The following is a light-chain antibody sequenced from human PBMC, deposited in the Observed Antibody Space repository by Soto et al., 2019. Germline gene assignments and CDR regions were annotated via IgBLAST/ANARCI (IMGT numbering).Light chain of an antibody. CDR2: AAS. CDR1: QSISSY. J-gene: IGKJ4*01. CDR3: PQSHSTPT. Sequence: DIQLTHCPSSLSASVGDRGSMACRASQSISSYLNWYQQKPGKAPKLPIYAASSLQSGLPSRFRGRGSGTDFTLTISILQPEDFASYSCPQSHSTPTFGVGTKVDIK. V-gene: IGKV1-39*01.